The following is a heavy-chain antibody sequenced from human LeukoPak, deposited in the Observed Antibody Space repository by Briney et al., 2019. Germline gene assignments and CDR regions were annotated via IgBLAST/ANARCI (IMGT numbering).Heavy chain of an antibody. V-gene: IGHV4-59*01. J-gene: IGHJ4*02. D-gene: IGHD5-24*01. CDR1: GGSISNCY. CDR2: INYSGST. CDR3: VRSEMGGYTFDY. Sequence: SETLSLTCTVSGGSISNCYRTWIRQPPGKGLEWIGYINYSGSTNYNPSLKSRVTISVDRSKNQFSLNLSSVTAADTAVYYCVRSEMGGYTFDYWGQGTLVTVSS.